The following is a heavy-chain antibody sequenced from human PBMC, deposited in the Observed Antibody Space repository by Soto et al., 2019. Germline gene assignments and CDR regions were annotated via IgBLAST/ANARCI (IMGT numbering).Heavy chain of an antibody. D-gene: IGHD3-3*01. CDR3: ARDGGFYYGMDV. J-gene: IGHJ6*02. CDR2: IYYSRST. Sequence: QVQLQESGPGLVKPSETLSLTCTVSGGSIGSYYWNWIRQPPGKGLEWIGYIYYSRSTNYNPSLKSRVTISVDTSKNQFSLKLSSVTAADTAVYYCARDGGFYYGMDVWGQGTTVTVSS. V-gene: IGHV4-59*01. CDR1: GGSIGSYY.